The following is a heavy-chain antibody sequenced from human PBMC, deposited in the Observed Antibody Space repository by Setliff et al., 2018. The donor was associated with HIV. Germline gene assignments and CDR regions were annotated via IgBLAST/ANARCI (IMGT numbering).Heavy chain of an antibody. D-gene: IGHD3-10*01. V-gene: IGHV4-39*01. Sequence: SETLSLTCTVSGASISSSSYYWGWIRQPPGKGLEWIGRFHYSGRTSFNPSLRRRVTISVDTSKNQFSLNLTYVTAADTAVYYCTRSLTTSYKFRGEAFAIWGPGTVVTVSS. J-gene: IGHJ3*02. CDR2: FHYSGRT. CDR3: TRSLTTSYKFRGEAFAI. CDR1: GASISSSSYY.